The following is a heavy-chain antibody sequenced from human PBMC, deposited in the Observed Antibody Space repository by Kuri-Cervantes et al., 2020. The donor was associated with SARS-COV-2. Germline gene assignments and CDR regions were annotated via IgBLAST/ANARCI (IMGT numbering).Heavy chain of an antibody. CDR1: GGSISSSSYY. J-gene: IGHJ6*03. CDR2: IYYSGST. CDR3: ARIVNYSKGNWNYGYYYYMDV. V-gene: IGHV4-61*05. Sequence: ESLKISCTVSGGSISSSSYYWGWIRQPPGKGLEWIGYIYYSGSTNYNPSLKSRVTISVDTSKNQFSLKLSSVTAADTAVYYCARIVNYSKGNWNYGYYYYMDVWGKGTTVTVSS. D-gene: IGHD1-7*01.